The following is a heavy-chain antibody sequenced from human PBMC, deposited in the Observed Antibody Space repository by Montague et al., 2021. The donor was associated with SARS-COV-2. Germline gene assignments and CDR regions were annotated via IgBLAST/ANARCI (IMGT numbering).Heavy chain of an antibody. J-gene: IGHJ6*02. CDR2: ISFTGGT. D-gene: IGHD3-3*01. CDR1: GGSISTSF. CDR3: ARESRLQYLEWSGSRYDYYGMDV. V-gene: IGHV4-59*01. Sequence: SETLSLTCTVSGGSISTSFWSWVRQPPGKGLEWIAFISFTGGTNYNPSLKSRVVVSIDTSKRQVSLKVNSVTAADSAVYYCARESRLQYLEWSGSRYDYYGMDVWDQGTTVTVSS.